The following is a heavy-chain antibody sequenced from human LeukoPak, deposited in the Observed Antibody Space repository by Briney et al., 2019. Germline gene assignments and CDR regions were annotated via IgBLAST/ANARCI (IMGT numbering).Heavy chain of an antibody. V-gene: IGHV4-38-2*01. Sequence: SETLSLTCAVSGYSISSGYYWVWIRQPPGKGLEWIGSIYHSGTTYHNPSLKRRVTISVDTSRNQFSLKLSAVTAADTAVYYCARRYSYGVDYWGQGTLVTVSS. CDR1: GYSISSGYY. D-gene: IGHD5-18*01. CDR2: IYHSGTT. CDR3: ARRYSYGVDY. J-gene: IGHJ4*02.